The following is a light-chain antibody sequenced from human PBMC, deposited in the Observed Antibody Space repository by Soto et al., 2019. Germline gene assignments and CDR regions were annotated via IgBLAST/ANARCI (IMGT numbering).Light chain of an antibody. CDR1: QSVSSY. Sequence: EIVLTQSPATLSLSPGERATLSCRASQSVSSYLAWYQQKPGQAPRLLIYDASNRATGIPARFSGRGSGTDFPLTISSLEPEDFAGYYCQQRSNWPSLTFGGGTKVEIK. J-gene: IGKJ4*01. CDR2: DAS. V-gene: IGKV3-11*01. CDR3: QQRSNWPSLT.